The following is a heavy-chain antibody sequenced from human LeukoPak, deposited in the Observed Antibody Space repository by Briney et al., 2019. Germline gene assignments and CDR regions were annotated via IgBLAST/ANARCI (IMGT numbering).Heavy chain of an antibody. D-gene: IGHD3-3*01. J-gene: IGHJ4*02. CDR1: GGSISNYY. CDR3: ARVDFGVIGNFDY. CDR2: IYYSGST. V-gene: IGHV4-59*01. Sequence: SETLFLTCTVSGGSISNYYWSWIRQPPGKGLEWIGNIYYSGSTNYNPSLKSRVTISVDTSKNQFSLKLSSVTAADTAMYYCARVDFGVIGNFDYWGQGTLVTVSS.